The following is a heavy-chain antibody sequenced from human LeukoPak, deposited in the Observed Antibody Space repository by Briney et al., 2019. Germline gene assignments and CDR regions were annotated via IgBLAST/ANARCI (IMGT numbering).Heavy chain of an antibody. J-gene: IGHJ5*02. V-gene: IGHV4-38-2*01. CDR2: IYHSGST. CDR3: ARSPDCSGGSCYLTDGNWFDP. CDR1: GYSISSGYY. D-gene: IGHD2-15*01. Sequence: PSETLSLTCAVSGYSISSGYYWGWIRQPPGKGLEWIGSIYHSGSTYYNPSLKSRVTISVDTSKNQFSLKLSSVTAADTAVYYCARSPDCSGGSCYLTDGNWFDPWGQGTLVTASS.